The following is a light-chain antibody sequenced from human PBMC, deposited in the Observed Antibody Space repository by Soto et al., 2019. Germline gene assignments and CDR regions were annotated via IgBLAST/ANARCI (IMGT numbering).Light chain of an antibody. J-gene: IGKJ4*01. Sequence: EIALTQSPGTLSLSPGERATLSCRASQSVSSSYLAWYQQKPGQAPRLLIYGASSRATGIPDRFSGSGSGTDFTLTISRLEPEDFAVYYCQQYGSASSTFGGGTKVEIK. CDR2: GAS. CDR3: QQYGSASST. CDR1: QSVSSSY. V-gene: IGKV3-20*01.